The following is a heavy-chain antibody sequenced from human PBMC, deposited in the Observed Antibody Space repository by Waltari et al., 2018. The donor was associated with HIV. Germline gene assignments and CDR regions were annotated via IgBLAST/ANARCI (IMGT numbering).Heavy chain of an antibody. D-gene: IGHD2-2*01. V-gene: IGHV3-30*04. CDR2: IPYDGSNE. CDR3: ARGRDNYASDYGLDV. CDR1: GFTFGHYA. J-gene: IGHJ6*02. Sequence: EQLAESGGGVVQPGGSLSLSCAASGFTFGHYALTWVRQAPGKGLEWLAGIPYDGSNEAYADSVRGRLTISRDNSKDTLNLQMNSLRVEDTAVYYCARGRDNYASDYGLDVWGQGTAVTVSS.